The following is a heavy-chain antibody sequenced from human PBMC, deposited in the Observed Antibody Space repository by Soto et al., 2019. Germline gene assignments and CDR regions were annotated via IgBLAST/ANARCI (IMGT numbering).Heavy chain of an antibody. CDR1: GVSISSYY. Sequence: PSETLSLTCTVSGVSISSYYWSWIRQPPGKGLEWIGYIYYSGSTYYNPSLKSRVTISVDTSKNQFSLKLSSVTAADTAVYYCARSTTLAAAGTFQYYFDYWGQGTLVTVSS. D-gene: IGHD6-13*01. CDR3: ARSTTLAAAGTFQYYFDY. CDR2: IYYSGST. J-gene: IGHJ4*02. V-gene: IGHV4-59*12.